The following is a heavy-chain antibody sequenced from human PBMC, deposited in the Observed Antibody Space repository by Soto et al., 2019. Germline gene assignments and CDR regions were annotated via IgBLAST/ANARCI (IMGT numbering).Heavy chain of an antibody. CDR3: ARDAAVGLFDY. D-gene: IGHD1-26*01. CDR1: GYTFTSYG. J-gene: IGHJ4*02. Sequence: QVQLVQSGAEVKKPGASVKVSCKASGYTFTSYGISWVRQAPGQGLEWMGWINPYNGNTKYAQKLQGRVSMTTDTSTSTAYMELRSLSSDDTAVNYCARDAAVGLFDYWGQGTLVTVSS. CDR2: INPYNGNT. V-gene: IGHV1-18*01.